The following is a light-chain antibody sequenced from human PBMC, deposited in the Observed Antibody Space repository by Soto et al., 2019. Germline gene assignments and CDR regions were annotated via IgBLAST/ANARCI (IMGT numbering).Light chain of an antibody. J-gene: IGLJ3*02. Sequence: QSVLTQPASVSGSPGQSITIFCTGTSSDVGAYNYVSWYQQHPGKAPRLIIYEVNSRPAEISNRFSGSKSGNTASLTISGLQSEDEADYYCCSYTTSRTQVFGGGTKVTVL. CDR2: EVN. CDR3: CSYTTSRTQV. V-gene: IGLV2-14*01. CDR1: SSDVGAYNY.